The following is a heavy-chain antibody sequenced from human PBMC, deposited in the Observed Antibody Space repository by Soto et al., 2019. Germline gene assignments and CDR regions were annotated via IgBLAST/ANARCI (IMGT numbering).Heavy chain of an antibody. J-gene: IGHJ6*02. V-gene: IGHV3-30-3*01. Sequence: GGSLRLSCAASGFTFSSYAMHWVRQAPGKGLEWVAVISYDGSNKYYADSVKGRFTISRDNSKNTLYLQMNSLRAEDTAVYYCARDGRQLWGYYYYGMDVWGQGTTVTVSS. CDR3: ARDGRQLWGYYYYGMDV. CDR1: GFTFSSYA. CDR2: ISYDGSNK. D-gene: IGHD5-18*01.